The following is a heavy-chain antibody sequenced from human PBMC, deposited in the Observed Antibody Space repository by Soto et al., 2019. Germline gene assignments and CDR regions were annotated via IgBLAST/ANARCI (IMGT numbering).Heavy chain of an antibody. CDR3: AKDITVFGVVMPDY. D-gene: IGHD3-3*01. V-gene: IGHV3-30*18. Sequence: GGCLRLSCAASGFTFSSYGMHWVRQAPGKGLEWVAVISYDGSNKYYADSVKGRFTISRDNSKNTLYLQMNSLRAEDTAVYYCAKDITVFGVVMPDYWGQGTLVTVSS. J-gene: IGHJ4*02. CDR2: ISYDGSNK. CDR1: GFTFSSYG.